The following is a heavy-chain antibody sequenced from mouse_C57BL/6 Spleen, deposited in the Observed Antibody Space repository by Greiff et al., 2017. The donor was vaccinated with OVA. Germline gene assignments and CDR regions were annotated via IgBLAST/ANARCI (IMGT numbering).Heavy chain of an antibody. D-gene: IGHD1-1*01. Sequence: VQLQQSGAELVRPGTSVKMSCKASGYTFTNYWIGWAKQRPGHGLEWIGDIYPGGGYTKYNEKFKGKATLTADKSSSTAYMQFSSLTSEDSAIYYCARCGPITTVEGYYYAMDYWGQGTSVTVSS. CDR1: GYTFTNYW. J-gene: IGHJ4*01. CDR2: IYPGGGYT. V-gene: IGHV1-63*01. CDR3: ARCGPITTVEGYYYAMDY.